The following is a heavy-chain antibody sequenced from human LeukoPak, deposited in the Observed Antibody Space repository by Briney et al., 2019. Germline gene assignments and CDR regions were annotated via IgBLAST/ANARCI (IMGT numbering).Heavy chain of an antibody. CDR1: GFTVSSNY. Sequence: GGSPRLSCAASGFTVSSNYMSWVRQAPGKGLEWVSVIYSGGSTYYADSVKGRFTISRDNSKNTLYLQMNSLRAEDTAVYYCARAKLKREVVIYFDYWGQGTLVTVSS. V-gene: IGHV3-66*02. J-gene: IGHJ4*02. CDR3: ARAKLKREVVIYFDY. CDR2: IYSGGST. D-gene: IGHD3-22*01.